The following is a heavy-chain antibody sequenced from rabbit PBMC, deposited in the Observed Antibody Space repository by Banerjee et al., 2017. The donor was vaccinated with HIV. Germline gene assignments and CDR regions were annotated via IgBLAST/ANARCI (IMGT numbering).Heavy chain of an antibody. CDR1: GFSFSSSYW. J-gene: IGHJ4*01. CDR3: ARGSNRANL. Sequence: LQESGGGLFQPGGSLALTCTASGFSFSSSYWICWVRQAPGKGLEWIGCINTGSSGSTYYASWVISRFTISKTSSTTVTLQMTSLTAADTATYFCARGSNRANLWGPGTLVTVS. D-gene: IGHD1-1*01. CDR2: INTGSSGST. V-gene: IGHV1S45*01.